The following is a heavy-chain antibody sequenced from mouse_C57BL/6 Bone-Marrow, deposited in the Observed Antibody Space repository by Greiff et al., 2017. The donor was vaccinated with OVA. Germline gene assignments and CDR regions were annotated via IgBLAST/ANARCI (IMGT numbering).Heavy chain of an antibody. J-gene: IGHJ2*01. D-gene: IGHD2-9*01. CDR3: TAPPTMVTPYYFDY. V-gene: IGHV1-15*01. CDR2: IDPETGGT. Sequence: VQLQQSGAELVRPGASVTLSCKASGYTFTDYEMHWVKQTPVHGLEWIGAIDPETGGTAYNQKFKGKAILTADKSSSTAYMELRSLTSEDSAVYYWTAPPTMVTPYYFDYWGQGTTLTVSS. CDR1: GYTFTDYE.